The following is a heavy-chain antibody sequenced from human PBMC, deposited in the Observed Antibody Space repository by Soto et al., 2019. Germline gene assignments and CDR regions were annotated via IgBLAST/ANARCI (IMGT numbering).Heavy chain of an antibody. CDR2: INPSNANT. CDR3: ARDGKTDTAMVTAPGDFDY. CDR1: GYTFTSYG. J-gene: IGHJ4*02. Sequence: ASLKFSCEASGYTFTSYGISWVRQAPGQGVDWMGRINPSNANTSYAQKFQGRVTMTRDTSTSTVYMELSSLRSEDTAVYYCARDGKTDTAMVTAPGDFDYWGQGTLVTVS. D-gene: IGHD5-18*01. V-gene: IGHV1-46*01.